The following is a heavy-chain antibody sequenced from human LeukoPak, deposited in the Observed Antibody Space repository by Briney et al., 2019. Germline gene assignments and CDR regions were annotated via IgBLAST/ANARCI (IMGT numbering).Heavy chain of an antibody. Sequence: SVKVSCKASGGTFSSYALSWVRQAPGQGLEWMGGIIPIVGTTNYAQMFQGRVTITADESTSTAYMELSSLRSEDTAVYYCARGGYYYDSSGYSHLPDYWGQGTLVTVSA. D-gene: IGHD3-22*01. J-gene: IGHJ4*02. V-gene: IGHV1-69*01. CDR1: GGTFSSYA. CDR3: ARGGYYYDSSGYSHLPDY. CDR2: IIPIVGTT.